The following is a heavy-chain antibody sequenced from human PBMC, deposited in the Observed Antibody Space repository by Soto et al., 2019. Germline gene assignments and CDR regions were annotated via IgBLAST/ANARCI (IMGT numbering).Heavy chain of an antibody. J-gene: IGHJ5*02. D-gene: IGHD6-13*01. CDR3: ARTFSSSWFNWFDP. Sequence: PSETLSLTCTVSGGSISSSSYYWGWIRQPPGTGLEWIGEINHSGSTNYNPSLKSRVTISVDTSKNQFSLKLTSVTAADTAVYYCARTFSSSWFNWFDPWGQGTLVTVSS. V-gene: IGHV4-39*07. CDR1: GGSISSSSYY. CDR2: INHSGST.